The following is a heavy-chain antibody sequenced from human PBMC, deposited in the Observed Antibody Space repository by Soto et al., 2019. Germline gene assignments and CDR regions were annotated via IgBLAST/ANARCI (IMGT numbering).Heavy chain of an antibody. CDR1: GGSISSYD. D-gene: IGHD1-26*01. V-gene: IGHV4-59*01. J-gene: IGHJ3*02. Sequence: SETLSLTCTVSGGSISSYDWSWIRQPPGKGLEWIGYMYYSGSTNYNPSLKSRVTISVDTSKNQFSLKLSSVTAADSAVYYCARDNIVGATNSAFDIWGQGTLVTVSS. CDR2: MYYSGST. CDR3: ARDNIVGATNSAFDI.